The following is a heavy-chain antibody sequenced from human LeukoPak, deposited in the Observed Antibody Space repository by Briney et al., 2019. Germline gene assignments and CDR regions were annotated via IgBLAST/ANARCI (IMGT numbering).Heavy chain of an antibody. D-gene: IGHD3-22*01. Sequence: PGGSLRLSCATSGFTFDDYGMSWVRQAPGKGLEWVSGINWNGGSTGYADSVKGRFSISRDNAKNSLYLQMNSLRAEDMAVYYCARDYGPVTYCYDSSGREFDYWGQGTLVTVSS. V-gene: IGHV3-20*04. CDR3: ARDYGPVTYCYDSSGREFDY. CDR1: GFTFDDYG. CDR2: INWNGGST. J-gene: IGHJ4*02.